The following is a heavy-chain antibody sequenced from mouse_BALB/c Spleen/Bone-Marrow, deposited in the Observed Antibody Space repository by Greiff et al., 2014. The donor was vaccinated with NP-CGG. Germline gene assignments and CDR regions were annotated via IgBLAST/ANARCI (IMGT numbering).Heavy chain of an antibody. CDR1: GFNIKDTY. D-gene: IGHD1-3*01. V-gene: IGHV14-3*02. Sequence: EVQLQQSGAELVKPGASVKLSCSASGFNIKDTYMHWVKQRPEQGLEWIGRIDPANGNTKYDPKFQDKATITADTSSNTVDLQLCSLTFEDTAVYYCARQEFAIYWYFDVWGAGTTVTVSS. CDR3: ARQEFAIYWYFDV. CDR2: IDPANGNT. J-gene: IGHJ1*01.